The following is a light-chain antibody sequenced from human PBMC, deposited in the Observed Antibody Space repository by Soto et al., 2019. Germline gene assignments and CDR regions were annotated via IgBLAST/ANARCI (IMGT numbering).Light chain of an antibody. J-gene: IGKJ4*01. CDR1: QSVSSN. CDR3: QQYGSSPPIT. V-gene: IGKV3-20*01. CDR2: GAS. Sequence: EVVMTQSPATLSVSPGERATLSCRASQSVSSNLAWYQQKPGQAPRLLIYGASSRATGIPDRFSGSGSGTDFTLTISRLEPEDFAVYYCQQYGSSPPITFGGGTKV.